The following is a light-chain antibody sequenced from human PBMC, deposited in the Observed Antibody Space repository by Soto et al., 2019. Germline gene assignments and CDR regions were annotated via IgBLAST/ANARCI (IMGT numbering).Light chain of an antibody. J-gene: IGKJ1*01. Sequence: EIVLTQSPCTLSFSPWERATLSGRASQSVSSSYLAWYQQKPGQAPRLLIYGASSRATGIPDRFSGSGSGTSFTFTNSKLEPKNFGMDYWQQYGWSLAGPFRQGTKGDIK. CDR3: QQYGWSLAGP. V-gene: IGKV3-20*01. CDR2: GAS. CDR1: QSVSSSY.